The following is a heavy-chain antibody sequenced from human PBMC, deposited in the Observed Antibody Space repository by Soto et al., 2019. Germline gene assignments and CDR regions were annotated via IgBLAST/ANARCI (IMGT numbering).Heavy chain of an antibody. V-gene: IGHV3-33*01. D-gene: IGHD1-1*01. CDR3: ARVGELEDYYYGVDV. CDR1: GFTFSRYG. CDR2: IWYDGSNK. J-gene: IGHJ6*02. Sequence: QVELVESGGGVAQPGRPLRLSCAASGFTFSRYGMHWVRQAPGKGLEWVAVIWYDGSNKYYADSVKGRFTIYRDNSKNTLYLQMNSLRAEDTAVYYCARVGELEDYYYGVDVWGQGTTVTVSS.